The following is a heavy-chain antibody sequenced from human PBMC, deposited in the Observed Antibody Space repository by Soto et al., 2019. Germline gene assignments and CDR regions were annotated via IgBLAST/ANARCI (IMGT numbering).Heavy chain of an antibody. CDR1: GYTFTSYG. Sequence: GASVQVSCKASGYTFTSYGISWVRQAPGQGLEWMGWISAYNGNTNYAQKLQGRVTMTTDTSTSTAYMELRSLRSDDTAVYYCAREGYCSSTSCPFDYWGQGTLVTVSS. CDR2: ISAYNGNT. V-gene: IGHV1-18*01. CDR3: AREGYCSSTSCPFDY. D-gene: IGHD2-2*01. J-gene: IGHJ4*02.